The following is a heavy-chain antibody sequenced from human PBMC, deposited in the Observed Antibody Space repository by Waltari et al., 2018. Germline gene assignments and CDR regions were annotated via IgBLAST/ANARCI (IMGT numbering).Heavy chain of an antibody. J-gene: IGHJ4*02. Sequence: EVQLVESGGGLVKPGGSLRLPWAASGFSFSIYPMSWVRQAPGKGLEWVAFISVNSEYIFYADSVRGRFTISRDNAKNSLYLQMNSLTAEDTAVYYCASLASIWGQGTLVTVSS. CDR2: ISVNSEYI. CDR1: GFSFSIYP. D-gene: IGHD3-3*02. CDR3: ASLASI. V-gene: IGHV3-21*02.